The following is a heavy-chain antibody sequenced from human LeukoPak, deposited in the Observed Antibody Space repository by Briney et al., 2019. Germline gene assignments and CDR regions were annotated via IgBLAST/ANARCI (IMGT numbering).Heavy chain of an antibody. CDR3: AIQLWLLGWFDP. V-gene: IGHV3-23*01. D-gene: IGHD5-18*01. Sequence: GGSLRLSCAASGFTFNSYAMSWVRQAPEKGLEWVATISGSGGGTYYADSVKGRFTISRDDSKNTLYLQMNSLRAEDTAVYYCAIQLWLLGWFDPWGQGTLVTVSS. CDR2: ISGSGGGT. CDR1: GFTFNSYA. J-gene: IGHJ5*02.